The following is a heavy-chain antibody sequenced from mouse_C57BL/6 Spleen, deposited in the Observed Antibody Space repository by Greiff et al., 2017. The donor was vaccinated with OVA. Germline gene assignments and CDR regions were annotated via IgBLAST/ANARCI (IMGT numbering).Heavy chain of an antibody. J-gene: IGHJ2*01. D-gene: IGHD2-4*01. V-gene: IGHV3-6*01. CDR1: GYSITSGYY. CDR2: ISYDGSN. CDR3: ARGHYDYASYYFDY. Sequence: EVQLQESGPGLVKPSQSLSLTCSVTGYSITSGYYWNWIRQFPGNKLEWMGYISYDGSNNYNPSLKNRISITRDTSKNQFFLKLNSVATEDTATYYCARGHYDYASYYFDYWGQGTTLTVSS.